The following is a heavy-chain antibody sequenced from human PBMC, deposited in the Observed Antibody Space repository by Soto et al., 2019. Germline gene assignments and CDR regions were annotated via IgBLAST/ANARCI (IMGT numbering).Heavy chain of an antibody. CDR1: GGSISSSSYY. J-gene: IGHJ5*02. Sequence: SETLSLTCTVSGGSISSSSYYWGWIRQPPGKGLEWIGGIYYSGSTYYNPSLKSRVTISVDTSKNQFSLKLSSVTAADTAVYYFARLRPRDFGVSYFDPWGQGTLVTVSS. D-gene: IGHD3-3*01. CDR2: IYYSGST. CDR3: ARLRPRDFGVSYFDP. V-gene: IGHV4-39*01.